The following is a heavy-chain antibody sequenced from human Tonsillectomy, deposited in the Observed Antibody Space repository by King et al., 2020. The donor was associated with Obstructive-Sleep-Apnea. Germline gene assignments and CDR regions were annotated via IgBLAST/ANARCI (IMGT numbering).Heavy chain of an antibody. Sequence: QLQESGPGLVKPSETLSLTCTVSGGSISSYYWSWIRQPPGKGLEWIGYIYYSGSTNYNPSLKSRVTISVDTSKNQFSLKLSSVTAADTAVYYCARVLGYCSGGSYYDYYYYGMDVWGQGTTVTVSS. CDR1: GGSISSYY. CDR2: IYYSGST. D-gene: IGHD2-15*01. J-gene: IGHJ6*02. CDR3: ARVLGYCSGGSYYDYYYYGMDV. V-gene: IGHV4-59*01.